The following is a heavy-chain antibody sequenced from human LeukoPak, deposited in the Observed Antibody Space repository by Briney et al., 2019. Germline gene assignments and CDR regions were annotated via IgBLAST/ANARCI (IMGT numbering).Heavy chain of an antibody. CDR1: GGSISSYY. CDR3: ARLVVPAAIFDY. Sequence: SETLSLTCTVSGGSISSYYWSWIRQPAGKGLEWIGRIYASGSTNYNPSLKSLVTMSVGTSKNQFSLKLSSVTAADTAVYYCARLVVPAAIFDYWGQGTLVTVSS. D-gene: IGHD2-2*01. V-gene: IGHV4-4*07. J-gene: IGHJ4*02. CDR2: IYASGST.